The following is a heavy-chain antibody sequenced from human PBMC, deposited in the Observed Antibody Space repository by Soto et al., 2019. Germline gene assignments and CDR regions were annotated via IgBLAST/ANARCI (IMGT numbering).Heavy chain of an antibody. J-gene: IGHJ4*02. CDR1: GGSISSGDYY. CDR3: AREPYDYDRSGYYDY. CDR2: IYYSGGT. V-gene: IGHV4-30-4*02. Sequence: SDTLSLTCTVSGGSISSGDYYWNWIRQPPGKGLEWIGYIYYSGGTYYNPSLKSRVSISVDTSKNQFSLKLSSVTAADTAVYYCAREPYDYDRSGYYDYWGQGTLVTVS. D-gene: IGHD3-22*01.